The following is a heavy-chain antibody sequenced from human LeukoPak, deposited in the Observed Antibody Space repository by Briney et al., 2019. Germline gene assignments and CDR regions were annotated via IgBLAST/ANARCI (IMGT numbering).Heavy chain of an antibody. Sequence: ASVKVSCKASGYTFTSYGISWVRQAPGQGLVWMGWISAYNGNTNYAQKLQGRVTMTTDTSTSTAYMELRSLRSDDTAVYYCAGMSRYYDSSGPLYYFDYWGQGTLVTVSS. J-gene: IGHJ4*02. CDR1: GYTFTSYG. CDR2: ISAYNGNT. D-gene: IGHD3-22*01. CDR3: AGMSRYYDSSGPLYYFDY. V-gene: IGHV1-18*01.